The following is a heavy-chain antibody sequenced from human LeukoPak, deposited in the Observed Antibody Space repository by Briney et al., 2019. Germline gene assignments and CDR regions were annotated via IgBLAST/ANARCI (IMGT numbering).Heavy chain of an antibody. CDR2: NHCRRST. Sequence: KTSESLSLTRAVSVGSISSSSYYCGWSRQPPGKGLGWIGSNHCRRSTYYNPSCKSRVTISVDTSKNQFSLKLSSVTAADTAMYYCARHNNWNDTPRAGLRSGEFDYWGQGTLVTVSS. CDR1: VGSISSSSYY. J-gene: IGHJ4*02. V-gene: IGHV4-39*01. D-gene: IGHD1-20*01. CDR3: ARHNNWNDTPRAGLRSGEFDY.